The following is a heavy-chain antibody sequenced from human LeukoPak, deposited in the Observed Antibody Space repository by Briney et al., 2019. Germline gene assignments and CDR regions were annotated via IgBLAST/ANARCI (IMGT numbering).Heavy chain of an antibody. CDR2: IWYDGSNK. CDR3: ARGDYGDHWASDI. D-gene: IGHD4-17*01. J-gene: IGHJ3*02. Sequence: GGSLRLSCAASGFTFSSYGMHWVRQAPGKGLEWVAVIWYDGSNKYYADSVKGRFTISRDNSKNTLYLQMNSLRAEDTAVYYCARGDYGDHWASDIWGQGTMVTVSS. CDR1: GFTFSSYG. V-gene: IGHV3-33*01.